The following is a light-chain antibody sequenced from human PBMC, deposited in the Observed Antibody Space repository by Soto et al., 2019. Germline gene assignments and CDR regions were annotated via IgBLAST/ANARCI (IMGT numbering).Light chain of an antibody. CDR1: SSDVGSYNF. J-gene: IGLJ1*01. CDR2: EGS. V-gene: IGLV2-23*01. CDR3: CSYAGSSTWV. Sequence: QSALTQPASVSGSPGQSIPISCTGTSSDVGSYNFVSWYQQHPGKAPKLMIYEGSKRPLGVSNRFSGSKSGNTASLTISGLQAEDEADYYCCSYAGSSTWVFGTGTKLTVL.